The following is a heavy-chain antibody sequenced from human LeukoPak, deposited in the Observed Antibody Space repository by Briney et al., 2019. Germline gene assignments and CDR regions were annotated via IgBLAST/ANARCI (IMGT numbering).Heavy chain of an antibody. V-gene: IGHV3-23*01. CDR2: INGSGGST. Sequence: ETLSLTCSVSGGSIDNYYWSWVRQAPGKGLEWVSDINGSGGSTYYADSVKGRFTISRDNSKNTLYLQMNSLRAEDTAVYYCARETGDSSGYYDAFDIWGQGTMVTVSS. CDR3: ARETGDSSGYYDAFDI. D-gene: IGHD3-22*01. CDR1: GGSIDNYY. J-gene: IGHJ3*02.